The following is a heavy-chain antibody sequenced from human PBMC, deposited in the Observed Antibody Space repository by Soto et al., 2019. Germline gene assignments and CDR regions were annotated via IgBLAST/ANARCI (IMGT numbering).Heavy chain of an antibody. CDR2: IYLSGST. CDR1: GGSISSGGFS. J-gene: IGHJ4*02. Sequence: PSETLSLTCAVSGGSISSGGFSWSWVRQPPGKGLQWIGYIYLSGSTYYNPSLKSRVNISLDRSKNQFSLRLTSVTAADTAVYYCARGGDYYFDSWGQGTLVTVS. V-gene: IGHV4-30-2*01. D-gene: IGHD3-16*01. CDR3: ARGGDYYFDS.